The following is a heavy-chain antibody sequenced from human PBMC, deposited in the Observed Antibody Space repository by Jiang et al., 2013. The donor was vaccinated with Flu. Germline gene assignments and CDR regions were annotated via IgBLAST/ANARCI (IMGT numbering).Heavy chain of an antibody. J-gene: IGHJ4*02. CDR1: GGTFSSYA. D-gene: IGHD4-17*01. V-gene: IGHV1-69*04. CDR3: ARGYGDYALWFC. Sequence: SVKVSCKASGGTFSSYAISWVRQAPGQGLEWMGGIIPILGIANYAQKFQGRVTITADKSTSTAYMELSSLRSEDTAVYYCARGYGDYALWFCWGQGTLVTVSS. CDR2: IIPILGIA.